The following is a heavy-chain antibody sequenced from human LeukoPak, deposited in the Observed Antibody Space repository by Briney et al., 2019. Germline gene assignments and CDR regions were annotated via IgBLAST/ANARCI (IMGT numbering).Heavy chain of an antibody. J-gene: IGHJ4*02. CDR1: GGSISSGDYY. CDR2: IYYSGST. V-gene: IGHV4-30-4*01. Sequence: SETLSLTCTVSGGSISSGDYYWSWIRQPPGKGLEWIGYIYYSGSTYYNPSLRSRVTISVDTSKNQFSLKLSSVTAADTAVYYCARHEDGGTYPLGYWGQGTLVTVSS. CDR3: ARHEDGGTYPLGY. D-gene: IGHD5-24*01.